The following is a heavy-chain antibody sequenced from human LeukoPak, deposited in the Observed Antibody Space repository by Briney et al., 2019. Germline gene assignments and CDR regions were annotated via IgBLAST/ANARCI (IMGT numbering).Heavy chain of an antibody. CDR3: ARDGSGWYHWFDP. Sequence: PSETLSLTCAVSGGSISSSNWWSWVRQPPGKGLEWIGEIYHSGSTNYNPSLKSRVTISVDKSKNQFSLKLSSVTAADTAVYYCARDGSGWYHWFDPWGQGTLVTVSS. CDR1: GGSISSSNW. CDR2: IYHSGST. D-gene: IGHD6-19*01. V-gene: IGHV4-4*02. J-gene: IGHJ5*02.